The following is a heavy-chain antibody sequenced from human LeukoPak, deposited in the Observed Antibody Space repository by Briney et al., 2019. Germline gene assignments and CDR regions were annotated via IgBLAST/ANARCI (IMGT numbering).Heavy chain of an antibody. V-gene: IGHV4-59*12. D-gene: IGHD3-10*01. CDR3: ARDRSITMVRGVIVTPEWFDP. CDR2: IYYSGST. J-gene: IGHJ5*02. CDR1: GGSISSYY. Sequence: SETLSLTCTVSGGSISSYYWSWIRQPPGKGLEWIGYIYYSGSTNYNPSLKSRVTISVDTSKNQFSLKLSSVTAADTAVYYCARDRSITMVRGVIVTPEWFDPWGQGTLVTVSS.